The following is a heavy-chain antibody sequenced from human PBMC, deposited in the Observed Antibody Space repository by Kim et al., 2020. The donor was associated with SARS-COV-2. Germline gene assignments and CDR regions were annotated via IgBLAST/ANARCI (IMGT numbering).Heavy chain of an antibody. CDR3: ARHAFSSMGEWSLDP. V-gene: IGHV4-39*01. J-gene: IGHJ5*02. Sequence: PTLKSRVPISVDTSKTQFSLTLSSVTDADTAVYYCARHAFSSMGEWSLDPWGQGTLVTVSS. D-gene: IGHD3-16*01.